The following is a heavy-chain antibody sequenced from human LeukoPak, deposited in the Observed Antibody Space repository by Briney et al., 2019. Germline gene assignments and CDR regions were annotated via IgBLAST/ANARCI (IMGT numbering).Heavy chain of an antibody. CDR1: GFTFSSYE. J-gene: IGHJ4*02. D-gene: IGHD4-17*01. CDR2: ISSSGSTI. CDR3: ARDPHDYGIDY. Sequence: QPGGSLRLSCAASGFTFSSYEMNWVRQAPGKGLEWVSYISSSGSTIYYADSVKGRFTISRDNAKNSLYLQMNSLRAEDTAVYYCARDPHDYGIDYWGQGTLVTVSS. V-gene: IGHV3-48*03.